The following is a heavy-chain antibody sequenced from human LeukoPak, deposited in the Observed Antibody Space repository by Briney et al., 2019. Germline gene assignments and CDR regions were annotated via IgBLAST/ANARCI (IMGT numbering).Heavy chain of an antibody. CDR1: GGSISSGGYS. J-gene: IGHJ4*02. CDR3: ASSGYKYFDY. CDR2: IYHSGST. Sequence: SETLSLTCAVSGGSISSGGYSWSWIRQPPGKGLEWIGYIYHSGSTYYNPSLKSRVTISVDRSKNQFSLKLSSVTAADTAVYYCASSGYKYFDYWGQGTLVTVSS. D-gene: IGHD3-22*01. V-gene: IGHV4-30-2*01.